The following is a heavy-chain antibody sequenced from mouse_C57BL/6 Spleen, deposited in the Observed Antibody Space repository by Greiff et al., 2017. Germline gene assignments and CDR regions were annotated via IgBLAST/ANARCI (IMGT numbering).Heavy chain of an antibody. CDR3: ARSITTYAMDY. V-gene: IGHV1-50*01. CDR1: GYTFTSYW. D-gene: IGHD1-1*01. CDR2: IDPSDSYT. J-gene: IGHJ4*01. Sequence: QVQLQQPGAELVKPGASVKLSCKASGYTFTSYWMQWVKQRPGQGLEWIGEIDPSDSYTNYNQKFKGKATLTVDTSASTAYMQLSSLTSEDSAVYYCARSITTYAMDYWGQGTSVTVSS.